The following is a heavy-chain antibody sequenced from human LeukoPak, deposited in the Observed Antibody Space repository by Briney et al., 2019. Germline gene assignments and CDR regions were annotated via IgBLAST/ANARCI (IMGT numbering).Heavy chain of an antibody. CDR3: ARVLATRGIYYMDV. V-gene: IGHV3-11*04. J-gene: IGHJ6*03. CDR2: ISSSGSTI. CDR1: GFTFSDYY. D-gene: IGHD1-26*01. Sequence: GGSLRLSCAASGFTFSDYYMSWIRQAPGKGLEWVSYISSSGSTIYYADSVKGRFTVSRDNAKNSLYLQMNSLRAEDTAVYYCARVLATRGIYYMDVWGKGTTVTISS.